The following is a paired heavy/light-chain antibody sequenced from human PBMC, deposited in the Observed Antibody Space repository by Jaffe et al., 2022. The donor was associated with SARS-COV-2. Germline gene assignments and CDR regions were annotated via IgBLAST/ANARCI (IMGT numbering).Light chain of an antibody. Sequence: EIVLTQSPATLSLSPGERATLSCRATQSVSNFLAWYQQKPGQPPRLLIYDASNRATGIPARFSGSGSGTDFTLTISSLEPEDFAVYYCQQRSNLPITSSWPITFGQGTRLEIK. CDR3: QQRSNLPITSSWPIT. CDR1: QSVSNF. V-gene: IGKV3-11*01. CDR2: DAS. J-gene: IGKJ5*01.
Heavy chain of an antibody. CDR3: ARQGSAMINYYFYYFDV. J-gene: IGHJ6*03. CDR2: VYYSGTT. Sequence: QVQLQESGPGVVKPSETLSLTCTVSGGAISGSNYYWGWIRQTPEKGLEWIGSVYYSGTTFYNPSLNSRVSISVDTSKNQFSLKLTSVAAADTAVYFCARQGSAMINYYFYYFDVWGIGATVSVSS. V-gene: IGHV4-39*01. CDR1: GGAISGSNYY. D-gene: IGHD3-22*01.